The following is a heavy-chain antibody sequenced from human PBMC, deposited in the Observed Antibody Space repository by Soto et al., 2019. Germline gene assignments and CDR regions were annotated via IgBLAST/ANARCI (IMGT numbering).Heavy chain of an antibody. D-gene: IGHD3-10*01. CDR1: GGSISSYY. CDR3: ARGGDNGYGSGIHDY. Sequence: QVQLQESGPGLVKPSETLSLTCTVSGGSISSYYWSWIRQPPGKGLEWIGYIYYSGSTNYNPTLKSRVTISVDTSRNQVSLKLSSVTAADTAVYYCARGGDNGYGSGIHDYWGQGTLVTVSS. V-gene: IGHV4-59*01. J-gene: IGHJ4*02. CDR2: IYYSGST.